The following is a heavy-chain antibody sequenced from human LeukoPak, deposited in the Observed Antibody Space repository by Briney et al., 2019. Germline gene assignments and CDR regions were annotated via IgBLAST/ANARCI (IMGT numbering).Heavy chain of an antibody. CDR1: GGSISSSSW. J-gene: IGHJ4*02. V-gene: IGHV4-4*02. CDR2: IYHSGST. CDR3: ASLGLRLGELSSYYFDY. Sequence: SGTLSLTCAVSGGSISSSSWWSWVRPPPGKGLEWIGEIYHSGSTNYNPSLKSRVTISVDKSKNQFSLKLSSVTAADTAVYYCASLGLRLGELSSYYFDYWGQGTLVTVSS. D-gene: IGHD3-16*02.